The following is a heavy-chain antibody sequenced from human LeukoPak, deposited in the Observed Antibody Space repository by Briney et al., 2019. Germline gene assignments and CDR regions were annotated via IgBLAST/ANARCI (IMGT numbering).Heavy chain of an antibody. D-gene: IGHD1-26*01. CDR3: AKPPENVVGTSPFYFDS. CDR2: IRSSGRTT. J-gene: IGHJ4*02. Sequence: GGSLRLSCAASGFTFKSSAMNWVRQAPAKEPEGVAVIRSSGRTTDYADSVKGRFTISRDNSNNTLFLQMIRLRAEDTAVYYCAKPPENVVGTSPFYFDSWGQGTLVTVFS. CDR1: GFTFKSSA. V-gene: IGHV3-23*01.